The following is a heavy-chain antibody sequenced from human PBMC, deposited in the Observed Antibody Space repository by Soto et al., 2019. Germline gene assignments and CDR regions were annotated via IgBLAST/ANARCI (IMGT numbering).Heavy chain of an antibody. CDR3: AREGYCSSTSCYTAGFY. CDR1: GGTFSSYA. D-gene: IGHD2-2*02. Sequence: QVQLVQSGAEVKKPGSSVKVSCKASGGTFSSYAISWVRQAPVQGLAWMVGIIPIFGTANYAQKFQARVTITADESTSTAYLERISLSSEDTAVYYCAREGYCSSTSCYTAGFYWGQGTLVTVSS. V-gene: IGHV1-69*01. J-gene: IGHJ4*02. CDR2: IIPIFGTA.